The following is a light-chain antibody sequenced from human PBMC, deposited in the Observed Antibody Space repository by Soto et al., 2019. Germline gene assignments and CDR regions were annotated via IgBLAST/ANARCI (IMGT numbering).Light chain of an antibody. J-gene: IGKJ4*01. CDR3: QKYISAPLT. CDR2: SAS. CDR1: QDISNY. Sequence: DIQMTQSPSSLSASVGDRVTITCRASQDISNYLAWYQQKPGKVPKLLIYSASTSQSGVPSRFSGSGFGTDFTLTISSLQPDDVATYYCQKYISAPLTFGGGTKVEIK. V-gene: IGKV1-27*01.